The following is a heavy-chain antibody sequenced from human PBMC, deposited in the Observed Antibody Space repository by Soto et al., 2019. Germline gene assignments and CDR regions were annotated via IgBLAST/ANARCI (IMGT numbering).Heavy chain of an antibody. CDR1: GFTFSSYA. CDR3: AKDRSTVAATSAFDI. J-gene: IGHJ3*02. V-gene: IGHV3-23*01. Sequence: EVQLLESGGGLVQPGGSLRLSCAASGFTFSSYAMSWVRQTPGKGLEWVSVISGRDDNTYYADSVKGRFPICRDNSKNTLYLQMNSLRAEDTAVYYCAKDRSTVAATSAFDIWGQGTMITVSS. CDR2: ISGRDDNT. D-gene: IGHD2-15*01.